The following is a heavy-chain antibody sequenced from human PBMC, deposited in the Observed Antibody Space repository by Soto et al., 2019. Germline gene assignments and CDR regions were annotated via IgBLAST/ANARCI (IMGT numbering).Heavy chain of an antibody. Sequence: SLSLTCPVSGVSISSGDYYWSWIRQPPGKGLEWIGYIYYSGIIYYNPSLNSRVTISVDTSKNQFSLKLSSVTAADTAVYYCATTGHHIEYYYDSSGRAFDIWGQGTMVTVSS. CDR2: IYYSGII. V-gene: IGHV4-30-4*01. CDR1: GVSISSGDYY. CDR3: ATTGHHIEYYYDSSGRAFDI. J-gene: IGHJ3*02. D-gene: IGHD3-22*01.